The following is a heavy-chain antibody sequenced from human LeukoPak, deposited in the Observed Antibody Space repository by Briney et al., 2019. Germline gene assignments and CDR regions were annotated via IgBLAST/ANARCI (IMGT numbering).Heavy chain of an antibody. CDR1: GGSFSGYY. CDR2: IYYSGST. V-gene: IGHV4-59*01. Sequence: SETLSLTCTVYGGSFSGYYWSWIRQPPGKGLEWIGYIYYSGSTNYNPSLKSRVTISVDTSKNQFSLKLSSVTAADTAVYYCSRAKIAAAAIYCYYYTDVWGKGTTVTVSS. CDR3: SRAKIAAAAIYCYYYTDV. D-gene: IGHD6-13*01. J-gene: IGHJ6*03.